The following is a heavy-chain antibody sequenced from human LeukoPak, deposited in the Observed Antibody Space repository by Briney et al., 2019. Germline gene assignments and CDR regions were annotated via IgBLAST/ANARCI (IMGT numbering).Heavy chain of an antibody. CDR3: ASFYGSGSPPRFDY. CDR2: IYYSGST. Sequence: PSETLSLPCTVSGGSISSSSYYWGWIRQPPGKGLEWIGSIYYSGSTYYNPSLKSRVTISVDTSKNQFSLKLSSVTAADTAVYYCASFYGSGSPPRFDYWGQGTLVTVSS. J-gene: IGHJ4*02. D-gene: IGHD3-10*01. CDR1: GGSISSSSYY. V-gene: IGHV4-39*01.